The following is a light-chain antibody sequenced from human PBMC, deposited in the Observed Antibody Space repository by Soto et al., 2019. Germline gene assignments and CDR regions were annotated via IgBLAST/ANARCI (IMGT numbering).Light chain of an antibody. Sequence: EIVLTQSPGTQSLSPGERATLSCRASQSVVNNYLAWYQHKPGQAPRLLIYGASSRASGIPDRFSGSGSGTDYTLIISRVEPEDFAVFYCQQYGISPWTFGQGTKVEIK. CDR1: QSVVNNY. CDR2: GAS. V-gene: IGKV3-20*01. CDR3: QQYGISPWT. J-gene: IGKJ1*01.